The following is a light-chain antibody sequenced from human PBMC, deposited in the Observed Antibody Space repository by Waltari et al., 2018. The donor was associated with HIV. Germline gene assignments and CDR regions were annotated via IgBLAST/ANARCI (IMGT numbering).Light chain of an antibody. J-gene: IGKJ5*01. CDR3: HQYKDWPVT. CDR2: GAS. V-gene: IGKV3D-15*03. Sequence: EIVMTQFPATLSVSPGERVIFSCRASESLGNNLAWYQHKPGQPHRLLIYGASIRTAGTPARFSGGGSGTDFTLTVTIVQSEDFAVYYCHQYKDWPVTFGQGTRLDIK. CDR1: ESLGNN.